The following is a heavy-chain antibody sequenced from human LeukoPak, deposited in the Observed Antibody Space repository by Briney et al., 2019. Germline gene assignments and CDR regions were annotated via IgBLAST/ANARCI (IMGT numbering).Heavy chain of an antibody. CDR2: IYYSGST. CDR3: ARAVEVPAAIPY. J-gene: IGHJ4*02. CDR1: GGSISSSSYY. Sequence: SETLSLTCTVSGGSISSSSYYWGWIRQPPGKGLEWIGSIYYSGSTYYNPSLKSRVTISGDTSKNQFSLKLSSVTAADTAVYYCARAVEVPAAIPYWGQGTLVTVSS. D-gene: IGHD2-2*01. V-gene: IGHV4-39*07.